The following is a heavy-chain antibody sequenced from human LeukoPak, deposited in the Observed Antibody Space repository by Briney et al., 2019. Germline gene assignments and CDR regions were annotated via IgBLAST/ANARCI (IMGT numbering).Heavy chain of an antibody. D-gene: IGHD4-17*01. J-gene: IGHJ2*01. V-gene: IGHV4-61*02. Sequence: KPSETLSLTCTVSGGSISSGSYYWSWIRQPAGKGLEWIGRIYTSGSTNYNPSLKSRVTISVDTSKNQFSLKLSSVTAADTAVYYCARGLRTFLRSPGWYFDLWGRGTLVTVSS. CDR2: IYTSGST. CDR1: GGSISSGSYY. CDR3: ARGLRTFLRSPGWYFDL.